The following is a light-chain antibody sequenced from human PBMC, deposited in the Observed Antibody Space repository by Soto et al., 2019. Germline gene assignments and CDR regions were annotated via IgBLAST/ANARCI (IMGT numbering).Light chain of an antibody. CDR3: QQYNNWPLT. J-gene: IGKJ4*01. CDR1: QSVSSN. CDR2: DTF. Sequence: EIVMTQSPATLSVSPGERATLSCRASQSVSSNLAWYQQKPGQAPRLLIYDTFPRATGIPARFSGSGSGTEFTLTISSLQSEDFAVYYCQQYNNWPLTFGRGTKVEIK. V-gene: IGKV3-15*01.